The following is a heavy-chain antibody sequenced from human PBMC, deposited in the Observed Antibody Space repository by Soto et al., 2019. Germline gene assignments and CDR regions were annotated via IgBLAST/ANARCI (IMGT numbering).Heavy chain of an antibody. J-gene: IGHJ6*02. D-gene: IGHD6-19*01. Sequence: SETLSLTCTVSGGFIRSSSYYWGWIRQPPGKGLEWIGSIYYSGSTYYNPSLKSRVTISVDTSKNQFSLKLSSVTAADTAVYYCARPGYSSGWTHYYYYYGMDVWGQGTTVTVSS. V-gene: IGHV4-39*01. CDR3: ARPGYSSGWTHYYYYYGMDV. CDR1: GGFIRSSSYY. CDR2: IYYSGST.